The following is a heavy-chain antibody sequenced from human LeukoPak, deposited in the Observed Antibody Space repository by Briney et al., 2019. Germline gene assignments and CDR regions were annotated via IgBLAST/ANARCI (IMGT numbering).Heavy chain of an antibody. CDR3: TRSRRDANDY. CDR1: GFTLRSSW. Sequence: PGGSLRLSCAASGFTLRSSWMSWVRQAPGKGLEWVANINVDGSAKYYVDSVKGRFTISRDNAKRSLDLQVNSLRAEDTAVYYCTRSRRDANDYWGQGTLVTVSS. D-gene: IGHD5-24*01. J-gene: IGHJ4*02. CDR2: INVDGSAK. V-gene: IGHV3-7*01.